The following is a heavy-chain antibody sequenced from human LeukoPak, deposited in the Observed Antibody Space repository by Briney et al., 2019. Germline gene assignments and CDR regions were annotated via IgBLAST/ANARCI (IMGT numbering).Heavy chain of an antibody. CDR2: INPNSGGT. Sequence: ASVKLSCKASGYTFTSYGISWVRQAPGQGLEWMGWINPNSGGTNYAQKFQGRVTMTRDTSISTAYMELSRLRSDDTAVYYCARPTLDCCYTGTTDYYYMDVWGKGTTVTVSS. V-gene: IGHV1-2*02. J-gene: IGHJ6*03. CDR1: GYTFTSYG. D-gene: IGHD2-2*02. CDR3: ARPTLDCCYTGTTDYYYMDV.